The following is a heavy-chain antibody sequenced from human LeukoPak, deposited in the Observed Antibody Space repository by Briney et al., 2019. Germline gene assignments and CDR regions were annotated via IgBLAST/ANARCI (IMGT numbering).Heavy chain of an antibody. Sequence: SVKVSCKASGGTFSSYAISWVGQAPGQGREWRGRIIPILGIANYAQKFQGRVTITADKSTSTAYMELSSLRSEDTAVYYCARVSSEWELTKWDYWGQGTLVTVSS. D-gene: IGHD1-26*01. J-gene: IGHJ4*02. V-gene: IGHV1-69*04. CDR1: GGTFSSYA. CDR3: ARVSSEWELTKWDY. CDR2: IIPILGIA.